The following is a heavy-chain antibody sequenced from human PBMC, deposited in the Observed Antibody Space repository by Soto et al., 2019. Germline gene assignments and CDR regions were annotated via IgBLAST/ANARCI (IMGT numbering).Heavy chain of an antibody. D-gene: IGHD5-12*01. Sequence: SETLSLTCTVFGGSISSGGYYWSWIRQHPGKGLEWIGYIYYSGSTYYNPSLKSRVTISVDTSKNQFSLKLSSVTAADTAVYYCARDQSGYDLLAFDIWGQGTMVTVSS. CDR3: ARDQSGYDLLAFDI. J-gene: IGHJ3*02. CDR2: IYYSGST. CDR1: GGSISSGGYY. V-gene: IGHV4-31*03.